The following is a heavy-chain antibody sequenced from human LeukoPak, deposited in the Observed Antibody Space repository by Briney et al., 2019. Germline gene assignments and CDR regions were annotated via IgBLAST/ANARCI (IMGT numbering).Heavy chain of an antibody. CDR1: GYTFTSYG. D-gene: IGHD2-2*01. CDR2: ISAYNGNT. Sequence: ASVKVSCKASGYTFTSYGISWVRQAPGQGLEWMGWISAYNGNTNYAQKVQGRVTMTTDTSTSTAYMELRSLRFDDTAVYYCARANPADIVVVPAALYYYYYYMDVWGKGTTVTVSS. CDR3: ARANPADIVVVPAALYYYYYYMDV. V-gene: IGHV1-18*01. J-gene: IGHJ6*03.